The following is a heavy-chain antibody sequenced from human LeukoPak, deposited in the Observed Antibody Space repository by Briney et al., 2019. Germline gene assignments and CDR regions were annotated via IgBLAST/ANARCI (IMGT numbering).Heavy chain of an antibody. J-gene: IGHJ4*02. V-gene: IGHV3-7*01. Sequence: GGSLRLSCAVSGFTFSSYSMNWVRQAPGKGLEWVANIKKDGSEKYYVDSVKGRFTISRDNAKNSLYLQMNNLRAEDTAVYYCATDYLGYSGQGTLVTVSS. CDR1: GFTFSSYS. CDR2: IKKDGSEK. CDR3: ATDYLGY.